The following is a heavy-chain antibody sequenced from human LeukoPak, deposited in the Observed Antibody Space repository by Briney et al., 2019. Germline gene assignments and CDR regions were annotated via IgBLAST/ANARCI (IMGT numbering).Heavy chain of an antibody. CDR2: ISWNSGSI. Sequence: PGGSLRLSCAASGFTFDDYAMHWVRQAPGKGLEWVSGISWNSGSIGYADSVKGRFTISRDNAKNSLYLQMNSLRAEDTALYYCAKVLGIAVAVGAFDIWGQGTMVTVSS. D-gene: IGHD6-19*01. V-gene: IGHV3-9*01. CDR1: GFTFDDYA. J-gene: IGHJ3*02. CDR3: AKVLGIAVAVGAFDI.